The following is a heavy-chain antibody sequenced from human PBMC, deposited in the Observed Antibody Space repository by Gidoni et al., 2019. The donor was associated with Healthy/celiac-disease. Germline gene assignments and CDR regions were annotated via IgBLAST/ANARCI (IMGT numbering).Heavy chain of an antibody. Sequence: QVQLVQSGAEVKKPGASVKVSCKASGYTFTSYYMHWVRQAPGQGLEWMGIINPSGGSTSYAQKFQGRVTMTRDTSTSTVYMELSSLRSEDTAVYYCARDFQNTFSSPKAPYSDWGQGTLVTVSS. CDR3: ARDFQNTFSSPKAPYSD. CDR1: GYTFTSYY. J-gene: IGHJ4*02. D-gene: IGHD2-15*01. V-gene: IGHV1-46*01. CDR2: INPSGGST.